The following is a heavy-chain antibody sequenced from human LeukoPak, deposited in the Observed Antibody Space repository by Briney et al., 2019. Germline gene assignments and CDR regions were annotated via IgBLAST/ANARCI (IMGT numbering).Heavy chain of an antibody. CDR3: ARDHGSGINYYYGMDV. Sequence: GGSLRLSCASSGFTSSDYYMSWIRQGPGKGLEWVSYISSSGSTIYYADSVKGRFTISRDNAKNSLYLQMNSLRAEDTAVYYCARDHGSGINYYYGMDVWGQGTTVTFSS. V-gene: IGHV3-11*01. D-gene: IGHD3-10*01. CDR2: ISSSGSTI. J-gene: IGHJ6*02. CDR1: GFTSSDYY.